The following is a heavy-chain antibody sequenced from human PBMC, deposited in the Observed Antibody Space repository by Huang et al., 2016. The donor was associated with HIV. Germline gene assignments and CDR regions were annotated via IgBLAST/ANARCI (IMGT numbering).Heavy chain of an antibody. D-gene: IGHD6-6*01. CDR3: ARDWAFGSSTSPAD. Sequence: QVQLVQSGAEVKNPGASVRVSCKASGYTFTDSNSHWVRQAPGQGLEWVGWINHKRGGTIYAQRLQGRITMTRDTTISTVHMDLRRIQSDDTAVYFCARDWAFGSSTSPADWGQGTLVTVSS. CDR1: GYTFTDSN. CDR2: INHKRGGT. V-gene: IGHV1-2*02. J-gene: IGHJ4*02.